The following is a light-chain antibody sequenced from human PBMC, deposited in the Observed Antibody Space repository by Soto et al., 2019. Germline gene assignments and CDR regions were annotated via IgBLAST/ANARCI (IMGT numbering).Light chain of an antibody. V-gene: IGKV3D-15*01. CDR3: QQYYNWPELT. Sequence: EIVMTQSPATLSVSPGERATLSCRASQSVSSNLAWYQQKPGQAPRLLIYGASTRATGIPARFSGSGSGTEFTLTISSLQSEDFAVYYCQQYYNWPELTFGGGTKV. J-gene: IGKJ4*01. CDR1: QSVSSN. CDR2: GAS.